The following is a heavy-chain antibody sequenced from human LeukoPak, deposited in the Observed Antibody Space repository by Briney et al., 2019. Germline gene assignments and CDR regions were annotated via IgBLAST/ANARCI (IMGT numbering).Heavy chain of an antibody. CDR2: IYYSGST. Sequence: SETLSLTCTVSGGSISSSSYYWGWIRQPPGKGLEWIGSIYYSGSTYYNPSLKSRVTISVDTSKNQFSLKLSSVTAADTAVYYCARGSGGCYYDSSGYYYLDYFDYWGQGTLVTVSS. CDR1: GGSISSSSYY. D-gene: IGHD3-22*01. J-gene: IGHJ4*02. CDR3: ARGSGGCYYDSSGYYYLDYFDY. V-gene: IGHV4-39*07.